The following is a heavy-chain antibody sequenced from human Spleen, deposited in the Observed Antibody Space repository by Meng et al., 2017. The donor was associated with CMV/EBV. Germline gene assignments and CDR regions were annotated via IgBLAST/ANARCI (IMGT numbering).Heavy chain of an antibody. Sequence: GGSISSSGYDWGWIRQPPGKGLEWIGSIYYSGSTYYNPSLKSRVTISVDTSKNQFSLKLSSVTAADTAVYYCARHGRYYGDLNWFDPWGQGTLVTVSS. CDR1: GGSISSSGYD. CDR3: ARHGRYYGDLNWFDP. D-gene: IGHD4-17*01. CDR2: IYYSGST. J-gene: IGHJ5*02. V-gene: IGHV4-39*01.